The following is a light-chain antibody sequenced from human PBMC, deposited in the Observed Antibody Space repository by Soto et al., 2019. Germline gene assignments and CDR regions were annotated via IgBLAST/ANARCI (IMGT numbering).Light chain of an antibody. CDR1: SSSIGAGYE. Sequence: QSVLTQPPSVSGAPGQRVTISCSGTSSSIGAGYEVHWYHQLPGTAPKLVVSGNGNRPSGVPDRLSASKSGTSASLAITGLQTGDEADYYCGTWDSSLTIGVIFGGGTKLTVL. V-gene: IGLV1-40*01. CDR3: GTWDSSLTIGVI. CDR2: GNG. J-gene: IGLJ2*01.